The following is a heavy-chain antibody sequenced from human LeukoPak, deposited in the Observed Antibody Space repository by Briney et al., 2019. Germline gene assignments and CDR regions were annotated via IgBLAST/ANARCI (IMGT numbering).Heavy chain of an antibody. D-gene: IGHD2-2*02. Sequence: SETLSLTCTVSGGSISNGNYYWGWLRQPPGTGLEWIASINYSGSTYYNPSLKSRATISVDTSKNQSSLKLSSVTVADTAVYYCARHRRGDCSSASCYTDYWGQGTLVTVSS. CDR2: INYSGST. J-gene: IGHJ4*02. V-gene: IGHV4-39*01. CDR1: GGSISNGNYY. CDR3: ARHRRGDCSSASCYTDY.